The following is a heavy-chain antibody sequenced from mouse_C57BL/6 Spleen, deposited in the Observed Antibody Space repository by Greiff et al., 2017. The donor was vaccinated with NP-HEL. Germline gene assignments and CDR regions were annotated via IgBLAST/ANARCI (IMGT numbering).Heavy chain of an antibody. J-gene: IGHJ1*03. Sequence: VQLQQSGAELVRPGTSVKMSCKASGYTFTNYWIGWAKQRPGHGLEWLGDIYPGGGYTNYNEKFKGKATLTADKSSSTAYMQFSSLTSEDSAIYYCARRTTVGYFDVWGTGTTVTVSS. CDR3: ARRTTVGYFDV. CDR1: GYTFTNYW. CDR2: IYPGGGYT. D-gene: IGHD1-1*01. V-gene: IGHV1-63*01.